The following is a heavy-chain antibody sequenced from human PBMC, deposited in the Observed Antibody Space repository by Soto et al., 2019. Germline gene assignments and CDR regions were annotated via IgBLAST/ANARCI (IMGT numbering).Heavy chain of an antibody. Sequence: QVQLVESGGGVVQPGRSLRLSCAASGFTFSSYAMHWVRQAPGKGLEWVAVISYDGSNKYYADSVKGRFTISRDNSKNTLYLKMNSLRAEDTAVYYYARASVGTESPDYWGQGTLVTVSS. CDR3: ARASVGTESPDY. CDR2: ISYDGSNK. V-gene: IGHV3-30-3*01. CDR1: GFTFSSYA. D-gene: IGHD1-1*01. J-gene: IGHJ4*02.